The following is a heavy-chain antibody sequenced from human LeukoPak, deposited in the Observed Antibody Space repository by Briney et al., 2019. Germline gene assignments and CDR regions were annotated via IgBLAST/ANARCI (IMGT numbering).Heavy chain of an antibody. Sequence: PGGSLRLSCAASGFTVSSDYMSWVRQAPGKGLEWVANIKQDGSEKYYVDSVKGRFTISRDNAKNSLYLQMNSLRAEDTAVYYCARWWSSTSSFDYWGQGTLVTVSS. J-gene: IGHJ4*02. CDR3: ARWWSSTSSFDY. CDR2: IKQDGSEK. D-gene: IGHD2-2*01. CDR1: GFTVSSDY. V-gene: IGHV3-7*01.